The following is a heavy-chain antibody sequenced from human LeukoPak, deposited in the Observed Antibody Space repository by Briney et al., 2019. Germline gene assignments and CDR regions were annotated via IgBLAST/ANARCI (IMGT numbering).Heavy chain of an antibody. D-gene: IGHD4-23*01. J-gene: IGHJ6*03. CDR1: GYTFTSYD. Sequence: SVKVSCKASGYTFTSYDINWVRQAPGQGLEWMGGIIPIFGTANYAQKFQGRVTITADKSTSTAYMELSSLRSEDTAVYYCASGERPTVVHYYYYMDVWGKGTTVTVSS. CDR3: ASGERPTVVHYYYYMDV. CDR2: IIPIFGTA. V-gene: IGHV1-69*06.